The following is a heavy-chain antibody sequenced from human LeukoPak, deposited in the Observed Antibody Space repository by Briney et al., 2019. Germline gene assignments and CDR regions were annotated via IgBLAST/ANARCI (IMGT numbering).Heavy chain of an antibody. CDR3: AKVGPIAEYYYYMDV. V-gene: IGHV3-9*01. CDR2: ISWNSDTI. Sequence: GRSLRLFCAASGFTFDDYAMHWLRQAPGKGLAWVSGISWNSDTIIYADSVKGRFTISRDHAKNSLYLQMNSLRAEDTALYYCAKVGPIAEYYYYMDVWGKGTTVTVSS. D-gene: IGHD6-13*01. CDR1: GFTFDDYA. J-gene: IGHJ6*03.